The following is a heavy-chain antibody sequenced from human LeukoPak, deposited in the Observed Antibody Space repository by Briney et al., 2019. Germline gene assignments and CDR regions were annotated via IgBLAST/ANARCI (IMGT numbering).Heavy chain of an antibody. CDR1: GDSISNYY. J-gene: IGHJ6*03. Sequence: SETLSLTCTVSGDSISNYYWSWIRQPAGKGLEWIGRMYTSGATNYNPSLKGRTTMSVDTSKNQLSLRLSSVTAADRAVYYCAREGPAASTSFYYFMDVWGKGTTVTVSS. CDR2: MYTSGAT. CDR3: AREGPAASTSFYYFMDV. D-gene: IGHD2-2*01. V-gene: IGHV4-4*07.